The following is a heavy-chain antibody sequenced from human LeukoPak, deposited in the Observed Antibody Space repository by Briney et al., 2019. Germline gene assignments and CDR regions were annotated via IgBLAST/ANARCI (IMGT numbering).Heavy chain of an antibody. D-gene: IGHD1-26*01. CDR2: FDPEDGET. CDR3: ATVGPIVGAKGPYYYYSMDV. J-gene: IGHJ6*02. V-gene: IGHV1-24*01. Sequence: ASVKVSCKVSGYTLTELSMHWVRQAPGKGLEWMGGFDPEDGETIYAQKFQGRVTMTEDTSTDTAYMELSSLRSEDTAVYYCATVGPIVGAKGPYYYYSMDVWGQGTTVTVSS. CDR1: GYTLTELS.